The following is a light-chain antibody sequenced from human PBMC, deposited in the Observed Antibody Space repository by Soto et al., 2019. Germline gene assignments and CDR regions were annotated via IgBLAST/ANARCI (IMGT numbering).Light chain of an antibody. CDR2: GNN. Sequence: NFMLTQPHSVSGSPGKTVTISCTGSSGSIASSYVQWYQQRPGSAPTTVIFGNNQRPSGVPARFSGSIDISSNSAPRIISGRKTEDEADYYRQSYDTTKSALVVFGGGTKLTVL. CDR1: SGSIASSY. V-gene: IGLV6-57*02. CDR3: QSYDTTKSALVV. J-gene: IGLJ2*01.